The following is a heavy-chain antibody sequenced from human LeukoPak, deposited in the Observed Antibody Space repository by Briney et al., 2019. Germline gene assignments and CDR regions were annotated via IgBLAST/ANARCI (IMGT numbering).Heavy chain of an antibody. J-gene: IGHJ6*03. CDR3: ARGDGDYYYMDV. CDR1: GFTFSSYS. D-gene: IGHD5-24*01. V-gene: IGHV3-21*01. Sequence: GGSLRLSCAASGFTFSSYSMNWVRQAPGKGLEWVSSISGSSSYIYYADSVKGRFTISRDNAKNSLYLQMNSLRAEDTAVYYCARGDGDYYYMDVWGKGTTVTVSS. CDR2: ISGSSSYI.